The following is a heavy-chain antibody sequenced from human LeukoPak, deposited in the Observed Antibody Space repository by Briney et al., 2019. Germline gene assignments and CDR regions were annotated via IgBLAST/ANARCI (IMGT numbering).Heavy chain of an antibody. CDR1: GFTFSSYA. CDR2: INWNGVST. J-gene: IGHJ4*02. D-gene: IGHD1-26*01. Sequence: GGSLRLSCAASGFTFSSYAMSWVRQAPGKGLEWVSGINWNGVSTGYADSVKGRFTISRDNAKNSLYLQMNSLRAEDTALYYCARAIYGGSYGYWGQGTLVTVSS. CDR3: ARAIYGGSYGY. V-gene: IGHV3-20*04.